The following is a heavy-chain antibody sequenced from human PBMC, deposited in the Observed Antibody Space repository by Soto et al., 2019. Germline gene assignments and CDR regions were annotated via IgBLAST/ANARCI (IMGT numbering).Heavy chain of an antibody. V-gene: IGHV4-59*01. CDR2: IYYSGST. Sequence: PSETLSLTCTVSGGSISSYYWSWIRQPPGKGLEWIGYIYYSGSTNYNPSLKSRVTISVDTSKNQISLKLSSVTAADTAVYYCARHHYYDSSGYYRLFDYWGQGTLVIVSS. CDR1: GGSISSYY. CDR3: ARHHYYDSSGYYRLFDY. D-gene: IGHD3-22*01. J-gene: IGHJ4*02.